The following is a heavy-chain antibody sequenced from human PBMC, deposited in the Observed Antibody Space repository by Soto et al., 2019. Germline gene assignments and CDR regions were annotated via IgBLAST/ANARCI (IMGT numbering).Heavy chain of an antibody. D-gene: IGHD6-19*01. CDR1: GFTFSSCA. CDR2: IGGSGDDT. CDR3: AKDASSSGWYWYFDL. V-gene: IGHV3-23*01. Sequence: GGSLRLSCAASGFTFSSCAMSWVRQAPGKGLEWVSGIGGSGDDTEYTDSVKGRFTISRDNSKNTLYLQMNSLRAEDTALYYCAKDASSSGWYWYFDLWGRGTLVTVSS. J-gene: IGHJ2*01.